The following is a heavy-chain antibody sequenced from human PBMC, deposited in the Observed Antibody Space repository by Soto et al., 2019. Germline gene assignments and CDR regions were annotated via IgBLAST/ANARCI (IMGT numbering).Heavy chain of an antibody. CDR3: ARDRGAWLQFDY. CDR2: IYSGGST. V-gene: IGHV3-66*01. D-gene: IGHD5-12*01. J-gene: IGHJ4*02. Sequence: GGSLRLSCAASGFTVSSNYMSWVRQAPGKGLEWVSVIYSGGSTYYADSVKGRFTISRDNSKNTLYLQMNSLRAEDTAVYYCARDRGAWLQFDYWGQGTLVTVSS. CDR1: GFTVSSNY.